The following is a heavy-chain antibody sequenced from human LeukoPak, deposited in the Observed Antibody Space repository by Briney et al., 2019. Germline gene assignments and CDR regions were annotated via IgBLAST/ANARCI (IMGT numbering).Heavy chain of an antibody. J-gene: IGHJ4*02. CDR1: GYTFTGYY. V-gene: IGHV1-2*02. D-gene: IGHD3-10*01. CDR3: ARRYFVSGSYYTDY. CDR2: INPNSGGT. Sequence: GASVKVSCKAAGYTFTGYYMHWVRQAPGQGLEWMGWINPNSGGTSYAQKFQGRVTMTRDTSITTAYMELSRLRSDDTAVYYCARRYFVSGSYYTDYWGQGTLVTVSS.